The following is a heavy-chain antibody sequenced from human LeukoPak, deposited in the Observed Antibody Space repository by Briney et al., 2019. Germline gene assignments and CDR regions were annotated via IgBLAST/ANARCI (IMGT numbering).Heavy chain of an antibody. CDR1: GYSISSGYY. V-gene: IGHV4-38-2*02. J-gene: IGHJ6*03. Sequence: RSSETLYLTSTVSGYSISSGYYWGWIRQPPGKGLEWIGSIYHSGSTYYNPSLKSRVTISVDTSKNQFSLKLSSVTAADTAVYYCARVQHYGSGYYYYYMDVWGKGTTVTVSS. D-gene: IGHD3-10*01. CDR2: IYHSGST. CDR3: ARVQHYGSGYYYYYMDV.